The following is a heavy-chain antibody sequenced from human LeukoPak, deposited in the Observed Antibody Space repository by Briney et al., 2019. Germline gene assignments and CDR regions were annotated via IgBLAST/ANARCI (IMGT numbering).Heavy chain of an antibody. Sequence: SETLSLTCTVSGGSISSYYWSWIRQPAGKGLEWIGRIYTSGSTNYNPSLKSRVTMSVDTSKNQFSLKLSSVTAADTAVYYCARGVGRAVAGIIYFDYWGQGTLVTVSS. CDR1: GGSISSYY. J-gene: IGHJ4*02. CDR3: ARGVGRAVAGIIYFDY. D-gene: IGHD6-19*01. V-gene: IGHV4-4*07. CDR2: IYTSGST.